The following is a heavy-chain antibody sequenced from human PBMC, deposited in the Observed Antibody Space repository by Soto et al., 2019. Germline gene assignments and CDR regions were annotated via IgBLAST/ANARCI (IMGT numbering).Heavy chain of an antibody. V-gene: IGHV3-30*04. CDR1: GFTFSFYA. J-gene: IGHJ4*02. Sequence: GGSLRLSCTASGFTFSFYAMHWARQAPGKGLERVAVISYNGRNKHYVDAVKGRFTISRDNAQDTLYLQMDILRPDDTAVYYCARQAKIGVRSHFYFDSWGRGTLVAVSS. CDR3: ARQAKIGVRSHFYFDS. CDR2: ISYNGRNK. D-gene: IGHD3-10*01.